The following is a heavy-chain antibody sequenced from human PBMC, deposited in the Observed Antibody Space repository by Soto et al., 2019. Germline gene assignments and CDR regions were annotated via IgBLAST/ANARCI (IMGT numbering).Heavy chain of an antibody. V-gene: IGHV5-10-1*01. Sequence: PGESLKISCKGSGYSFTSYWISWVRQMPGKGLEWMGRIDPSDSYTNYSPSFQGHVTISADKSISTAYLQWSSLKASDTAMYYCARHKTANYYYYGMDVWGQGTTVTV. CDR2: IDPSDSYT. D-gene: IGHD2-21*02. CDR1: GYSFTSYW. CDR3: ARHKTANYYYYGMDV. J-gene: IGHJ6*02.